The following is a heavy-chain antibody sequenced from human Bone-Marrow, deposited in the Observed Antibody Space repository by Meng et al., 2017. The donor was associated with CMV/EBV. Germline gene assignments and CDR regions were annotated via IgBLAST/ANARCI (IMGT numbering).Heavy chain of an antibody. CDR3: AREGRVTIFGGFDP. V-gene: IGHV3-74*01. CDR1: GFTLRSHL. Sequence: SGFTLRSHLMHWVRQAPREGLAWVSRIYTDGSGTTYADSVKGRFTISRDNAKNSLYLQMNSLRAEDTAVYYCAREGRVTIFGGFDPWGQGTLVTVSS. CDR2: IYTDGSGT. D-gene: IGHD3-3*01. J-gene: IGHJ5*02.